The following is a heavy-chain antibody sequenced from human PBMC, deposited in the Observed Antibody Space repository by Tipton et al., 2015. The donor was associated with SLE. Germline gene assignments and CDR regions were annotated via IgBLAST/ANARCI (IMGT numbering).Heavy chain of an antibody. CDR3: AAGYSSGWYVGVSFDY. D-gene: IGHD6-19*01. Sequence: QLVQSGGGVVQPGRSLRLSCAASGFTFSSYAMHWVRQAPGKGLEWVAVISYDGSNKYYADSVKGRFTISRDNAKNSLYLQMNSLRAEDTAVYYCAAGYSSGWYVGVSFDYWGQGTLVTVSS. J-gene: IGHJ4*02. V-gene: IGHV3-30-3*01. CDR2: ISYDGSNK. CDR1: GFTFSSYA.